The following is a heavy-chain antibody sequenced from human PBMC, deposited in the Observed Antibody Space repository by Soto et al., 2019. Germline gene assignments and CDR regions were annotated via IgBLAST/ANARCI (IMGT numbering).Heavy chain of an antibody. CDR1: GYTFTSYD. D-gene: IGHD3-10*01. Sequence: QVQLVQSGAEVKKPGASVKVSCKASGYTFTSYDINWVRQATGQGLEWMGWMNPNSGNTGYAQKFQGRVTMTRNTAISTAYMELSSLRSEDTAVYYCWLARITMVRGELYGMDVWGQGTTVTVSS. J-gene: IGHJ6*02. CDR2: MNPNSGNT. V-gene: IGHV1-8*01. CDR3: WLARITMVRGELYGMDV.